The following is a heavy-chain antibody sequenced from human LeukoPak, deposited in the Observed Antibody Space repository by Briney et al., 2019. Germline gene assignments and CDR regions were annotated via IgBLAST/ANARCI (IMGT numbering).Heavy chain of an antibody. CDR2: ISGSGGST. CDR1: GFTFSSYA. V-gene: IGHV3-23*01. J-gene: IGHJ4*02. CDR3: AKRVSYCGGDCYSSFDY. D-gene: IGHD2-21*02. Sequence: GGSLRLSCAASGFTFSSYAMSCVRQAPGKGLEWVLAISGSGGSTYYADSVKGRFTISRDNSKNTLYLQMNSLRAEDTAVYYCAKRVSYCGGDCYSSFDYWGQGTLVTVSS.